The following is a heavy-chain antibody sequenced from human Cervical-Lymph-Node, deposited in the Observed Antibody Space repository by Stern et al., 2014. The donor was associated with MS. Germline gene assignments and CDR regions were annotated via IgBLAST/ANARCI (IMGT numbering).Heavy chain of an antibody. Sequence: VQLVESGGGVVQPGRSLRLSCAASGFTFSTYAMRWVRQAPVKGLAWVAITSYDGSNQYYADSVKGRFTISRDNSNNTLYLQLNSLRPEDTAIYYCARTSLRKVRGVKYHNGLDVWGQGTTVTVSS. CDR1: GFTFSTYA. CDR3: ARTSLRKVRGVKYHNGLDV. CDR2: TSYDGSNQ. J-gene: IGHJ6*02. D-gene: IGHD3-10*01. V-gene: IGHV3-30*01.